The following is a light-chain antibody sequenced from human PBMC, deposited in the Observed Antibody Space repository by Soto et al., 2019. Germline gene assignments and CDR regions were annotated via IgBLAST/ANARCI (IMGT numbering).Light chain of an antibody. Sequence: DIQMTQSPSTLPASVGDRVTITCRASQGISSYLAWYQQKPGKAPKLLIYAASTLQSGVPSRFSGSGSGTEFTLTISSMQPDDFATYYCQQYHTSSITFGQGTRLEIK. V-gene: IGKV1-9*01. CDR3: QQYHTSSIT. CDR2: AAS. J-gene: IGKJ5*01. CDR1: QGISSY.